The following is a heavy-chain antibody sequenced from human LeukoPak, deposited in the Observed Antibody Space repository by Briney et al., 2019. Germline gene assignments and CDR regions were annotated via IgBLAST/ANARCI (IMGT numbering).Heavy chain of an antibody. CDR2: INSDGSST. J-gene: IGHJ3*02. CDR3: AREGSSYYDILTGYYLDFGTGAFDI. CDR1: GFTFSSYW. D-gene: IGHD3-9*01. Sequence: GGSLRLSCAASGFTFSSYWMHWVRQAPGKGLVWVSRINSDGSSTSYADSVKGRFTISRDNAKNTLYLQMNRLRAEDTAVYYCAREGSSYYDILTGYYLDFGTGAFDIWGQGTMVTVSS. V-gene: IGHV3-74*01.